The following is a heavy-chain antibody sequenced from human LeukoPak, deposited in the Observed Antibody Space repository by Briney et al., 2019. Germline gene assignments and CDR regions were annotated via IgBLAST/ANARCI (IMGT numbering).Heavy chain of an antibody. CDR1: GYVFNNYY. CDR3: ARDPSIVVVTAIRGDYFNY. Sequence: ASVKVSCKASGYVFNNYYMHWVRQAPGQGLEWMGIINPLGGSPIYSQKFQGRVTMTADTSTRTVYMELSSLRSEDMAIYYCARDPSIVVVTAIRGDYFNYWGQGTLVTVSS. CDR2: INPLGGSP. V-gene: IGHV1-46*02. D-gene: IGHD2-21*02. J-gene: IGHJ4*02.